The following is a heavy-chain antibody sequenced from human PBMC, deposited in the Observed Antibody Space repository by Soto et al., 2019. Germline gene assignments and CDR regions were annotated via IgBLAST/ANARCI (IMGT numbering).Heavy chain of an antibody. Sequence: SETLSLTCAVSGGSISSGGYSWSWIRQPPGKGLEWVGYIYHSGSTYYNPSLKSRVTISVDTSKNQFSLKLSSVTAVDTAVYYCARTFSGSYKGFDYWGQGTLVTVSS. V-gene: IGHV4-30-2*01. CDR2: IYHSGST. D-gene: IGHD1-26*01. CDR3: ARTFSGSYKGFDY. CDR1: GGSISSGGYS. J-gene: IGHJ4*02.